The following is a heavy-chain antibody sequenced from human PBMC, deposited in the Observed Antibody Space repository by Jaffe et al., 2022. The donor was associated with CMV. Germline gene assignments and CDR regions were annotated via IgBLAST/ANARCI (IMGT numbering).Heavy chain of an antibody. CDR2: IYSGGST. J-gene: IGHJ4*02. D-gene: IGHD3-10*01. CDR1: GFTVSSNY. V-gene: IGHV3-53*02. CDR3: ARVVWGSGSWDEYYFDY. Sequence: EVQLVETGGGLIQPGGSLRLSCAASGFTVSSNYMSWVRQAPGKGLEWVSVIYSGGSTYYADSVKGRFTISRDNSKNTLYLQMNSLRAEDTAVYYCARVVWGSGSWDEYYFDYWGQGTLVTVSS.